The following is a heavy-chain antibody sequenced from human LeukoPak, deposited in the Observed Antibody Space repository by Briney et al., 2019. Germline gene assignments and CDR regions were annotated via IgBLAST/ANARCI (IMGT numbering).Heavy chain of an antibody. D-gene: IGHD3-3*01. J-gene: IGHJ5*02. CDR1: GYTSTSYY. V-gene: IGHV1-46*01. CDR2: INPSGGST. Sequence: ASVKVSCKASGYTSTSYYMHWVRQAPGQGLEWMGIINPSGGSTSYAQKFQGRVTMTRDMSTSTVYMELSSLRSEDTAVYYCARVGYDFWSGYNRHGNWFDPWGQGTLVTVSS. CDR3: ARVGYDFWSGYNRHGNWFDP.